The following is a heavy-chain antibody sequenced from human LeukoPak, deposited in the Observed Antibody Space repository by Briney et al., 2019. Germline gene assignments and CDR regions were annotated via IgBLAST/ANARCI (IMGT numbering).Heavy chain of an antibody. Sequence: SETLSLTCAVYGGSFSGYYWSWIRQPPGKGLEWIGEINHSGSTNYNPSLKSRVTISVDTSKNQFSLKLSSVTAADTAVYFCARRGENLYWFDPWGQGTLVTVSS. J-gene: IGHJ5*02. CDR3: ARRGENLYWFDP. CDR1: GGSFSGYY. V-gene: IGHV4-34*01. D-gene: IGHD3-16*01. CDR2: INHSGST.